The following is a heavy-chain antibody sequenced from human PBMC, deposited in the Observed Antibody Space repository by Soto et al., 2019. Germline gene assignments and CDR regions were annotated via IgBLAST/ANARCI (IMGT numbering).Heavy chain of an antibody. CDR1: GGTFSSYT. V-gene: IGHV1-69*02. Sequence: QVQLVQSGAEVKKPGSSVKVSCKASGGTFSSYTISWVRQAPGQGLEWMGRIIPILGIANYAQKFQGRVTINADKSTSTAYMELSSLRSEDTAVYYCEVVRGEFDYWGQGTLVTVSS. J-gene: IGHJ4*02. CDR3: EVVRGEFDY. D-gene: IGHD3-10*01. CDR2: IIPILGIA.